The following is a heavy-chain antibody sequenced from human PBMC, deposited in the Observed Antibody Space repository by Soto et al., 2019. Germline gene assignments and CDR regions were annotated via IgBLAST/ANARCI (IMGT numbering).Heavy chain of an antibody. V-gene: IGHV3-73*02. CDR2: IRSKANSYAT. Sequence: EVQLVESGGGLVQPGGSLKLSCAASGFTFSGSAMHWVRQASGKGLEWVGRIRSKANSYATAYAPSVKGRFTVSRDDSRNTTYLQMNSLKSEDTAVYYCTPEGTGFDYWGQGPLVNVSS. J-gene: IGHJ4*02. CDR1: GFTFSGSA. CDR3: TPEGTGFDY. D-gene: IGHD1-1*01.